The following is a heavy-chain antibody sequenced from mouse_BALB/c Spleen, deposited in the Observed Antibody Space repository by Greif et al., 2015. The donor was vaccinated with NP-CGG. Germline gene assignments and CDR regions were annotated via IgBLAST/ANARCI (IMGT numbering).Heavy chain of an antibody. CDR3: ARRTGTGAMDY. CDR1: GYTFTDYY. V-gene: IGHV1-84*02. Sequence: VQLQQSGPELVKPGASVKISCKASGYTFTDYYINWVKQKPGQGLEWIGWIYPGSGNTKYNEKFKGKATLTVDTSSSTAYMQLSSLTSEDTTVYFCARRTGTGAMDYWGQGTSVTVSS. J-gene: IGHJ4*01. CDR2: IYPGSGNT. D-gene: IGHD4-1*01.